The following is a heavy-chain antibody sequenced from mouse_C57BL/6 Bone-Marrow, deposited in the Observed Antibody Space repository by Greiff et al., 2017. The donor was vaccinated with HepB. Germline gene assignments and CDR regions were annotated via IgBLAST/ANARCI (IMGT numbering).Heavy chain of an antibody. CDR3: ARSGTTVVAKPSYWYFDV. D-gene: IGHD1-1*01. Sequence: VQLQQSGAELVRPGSSVKMSCKTSGYTFTSYGINWVKQRPGQGLEWIGYIYIGNGYTEYNEKFKGKATLTSDTSSSTAYMQLSSLTSEDSAIYFCARSGTTVVAKPSYWYFDVWGTGTTVTVSS. CDR1: GYTFTSYG. V-gene: IGHV1-58*01. J-gene: IGHJ1*03. CDR2: IYIGNGYT.